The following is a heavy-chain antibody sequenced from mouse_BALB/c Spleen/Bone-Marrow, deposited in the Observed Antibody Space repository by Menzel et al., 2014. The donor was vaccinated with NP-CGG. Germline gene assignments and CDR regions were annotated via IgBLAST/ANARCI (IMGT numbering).Heavy chain of an antibody. CDR2: INPGSGGT. D-gene: IGHD1-2*01. CDR3: ARGGDYGFMDY. CDR1: GYAFTNYL. V-gene: IGHV1-54*01. Sequence: QVHVKQSGAELVRPGTSVKVSCKASGYAFTNYLIEWVEQRPGQGLEWIGVINPGSGGTNYNEKFKGKATLTADKSSSTAYMQLSSLTSDDSAVYFCARGGDYGFMDYWGQGTSVTVSS. J-gene: IGHJ4*01.